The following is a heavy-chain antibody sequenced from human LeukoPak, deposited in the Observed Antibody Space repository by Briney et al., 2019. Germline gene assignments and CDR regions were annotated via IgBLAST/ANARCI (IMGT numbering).Heavy chain of an antibody. CDR3: ARDYRWGSGV. Sequence: GGYLRLSCAASGFTFSSYAMHWVRQAPGKGLEWVAVISYDGSNKYYADSVKGRFTISRDNSKNTLYLQMNSLRAEDTAVYYCARDYRWGSGVWGQGTLVTVSS. CDR2: ISYDGSNK. V-gene: IGHV3-30*01. J-gene: IGHJ4*02. D-gene: IGHD3-10*01. CDR1: GFTFSSYA.